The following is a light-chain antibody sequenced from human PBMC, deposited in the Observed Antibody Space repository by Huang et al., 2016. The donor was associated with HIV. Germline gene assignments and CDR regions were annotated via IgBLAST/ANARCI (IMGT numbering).Light chain of an antibody. Sequence: DIQMTQSPSSLSAFVGDTVTITCRASQVIGNSLAWYQQKPGRPPKLLIYVASTLQSGVPSRFSDSGSGTEFTLTISNLQTEDVATYYCQKYDSAPRTFGQGTRV. J-gene: IGKJ1*01. V-gene: IGKV1-27*01. CDR2: VAS. CDR1: QVIGNS. CDR3: QKYDSAPRT.